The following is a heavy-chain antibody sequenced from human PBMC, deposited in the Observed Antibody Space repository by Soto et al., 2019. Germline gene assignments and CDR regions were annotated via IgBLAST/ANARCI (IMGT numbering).Heavy chain of an antibody. D-gene: IGHD3-16*01. CDR3: ARSPLGYDYVRQTWREVGDSFDI. J-gene: IGHJ3*02. CDR2: LIHGGST. V-gene: IGHV4-34*12. CDR1: GASLGGFH. Sequence: SETLSLTCAIYGASLGGFHWTWLRQAPVKGLEWIGELIHGGSTNYNPSLKGRVSFSLDTSKNQFSLHLMSVTAADTAVYYCARSPLGYDYVRQTWREVGDSFDIWGRGTLVTVSS.